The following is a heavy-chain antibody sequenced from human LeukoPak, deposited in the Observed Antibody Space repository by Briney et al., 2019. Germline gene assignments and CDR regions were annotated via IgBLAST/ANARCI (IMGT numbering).Heavy chain of an antibody. CDR2: IIRVFGTT. CDR3: ARCSPGDSSNFYAVLQY. J-gene: IGHJ4*02. CDR1: GGTFSSYA. Sequence: SVKVSCKASGGTFSSYAVSWVRQTPGQGLECLGGIIRVFGTTTYAQKFQDKVTMTADKSTNTAYLQISSLTSDDTAVYYCARCSPGDSSNFYAVLQYWGQGTQVTVST. V-gene: IGHV1-69*06. D-gene: IGHD3-22*01.